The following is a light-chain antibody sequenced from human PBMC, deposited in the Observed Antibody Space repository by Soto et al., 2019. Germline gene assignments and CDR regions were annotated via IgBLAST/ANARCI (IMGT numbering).Light chain of an antibody. J-gene: IGLJ3*02. CDR2: DVN. Sequence: QSVLTQPRSVSGSPGQSVTISCTGTSSDVGGYNYVSWYQQHPGKVPKLMIYDVNKWPSGVPDRFSGSKSGNTASLTISGLQAEDEGDYYCCAYAGSYTWVFGGGTKLTVL. CDR1: SSDVGGYNY. V-gene: IGLV2-11*01. CDR3: CAYAGSYTWV.